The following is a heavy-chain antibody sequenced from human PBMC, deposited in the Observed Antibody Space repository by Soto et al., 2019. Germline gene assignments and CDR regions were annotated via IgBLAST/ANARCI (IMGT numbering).Heavy chain of an antibody. CDR3: VRDPYHGSGSFDY. J-gene: IGHJ4*02. CDR2: ISYDGSNK. CDR1: GFTFSSYA. Sequence: GGSLRLSCAASGFTFSSYAMHWVRQAPGKELEWVAVISYDGSNKYYAYSVKGRFTISRDNSKNTLYLQMNSMRAEDTAVYYCVRDPYHGSGSFDYWGQGTLVTVSS. V-gene: IGHV3-30-3*01. D-gene: IGHD3-10*01.